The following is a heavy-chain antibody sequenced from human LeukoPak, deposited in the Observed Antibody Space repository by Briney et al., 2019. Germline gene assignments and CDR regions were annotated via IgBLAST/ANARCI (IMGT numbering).Heavy chain of an antibody. Sequence: PSETLSLTCTVSGGSISSYYWSWIRQPPGKGLEWIGYIYYSGSTNYNPSLKSRVTISVDTSKNQFSLKLSSVTAADTAVYYCARDALGIAAAGTAALRYYYYYYMDVWGKGTTVTVSS. CDR2: IYYSGST. D-gene: IGHD6-13*01. CDR1: GGSISSYY. V-gene: IGHV4-59*01. CDR3: ARDALGIAAAGTAALRYYYYYYMDV. J-gene: IGHJ6*03.